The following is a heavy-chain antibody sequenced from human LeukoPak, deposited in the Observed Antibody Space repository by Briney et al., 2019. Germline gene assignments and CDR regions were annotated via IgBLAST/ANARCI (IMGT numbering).Heavy chain of an antibody. CDR3: ARAGFSNYLGY. D-gene: IGHD3-10*01. CDR1: GYSISSGYY. CDR2: IYHSGST. V-gene: IGHV4-38-2*02. J-gene: IGHJ4*02. Sequence: PSETLSLTCTVSGYSISSGYYCGWIRQPPGKGLEWIGSIYHSGSTYYNPSLKSRVSISVDTSKNQFSLKLSSVTAADTAVYYCARAGFSNYLGYWGQGTLVTVSS.